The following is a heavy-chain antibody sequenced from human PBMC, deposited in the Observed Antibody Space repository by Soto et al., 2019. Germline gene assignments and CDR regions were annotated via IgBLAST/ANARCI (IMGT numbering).Heavy chain of an antibody. CDR1: GGSIYTYY. V-gene: IGHV4-59*01. Sequence: LSLTCNVSGGSIYTYYWNWIRQTPGKGLEWIGYISDGGSTNYNPSLKSRVTISVDTSKNQFSLKLSSVTAADTAVYYCARVSMIPYYYYGMDVWGQGTTVTVSS. CDR3: ARVSMIPYYYYGMDV. CDR2: ISDGGST. J-gene: IGHJ6*02. D-gene: IGHD3-22*01.